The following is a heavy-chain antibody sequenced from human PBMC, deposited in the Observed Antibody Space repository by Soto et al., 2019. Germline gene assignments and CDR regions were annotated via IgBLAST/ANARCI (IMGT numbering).Heavy chain of an antibody. CDR1: GFTFSSYA. J-gene: IGHJ3*02. CDR3: ANDHTVVIRDAFDI. V-gene: IGHV3-23*01. Sequence: EVQILESGGGLVQPGGSLRLSCAASGFTFSSYAMYWVRQAPGKGLAWVSGIRDSGTGTYYADSVKGRCTISRDNSKNTVYLQMKSLRAEATAVYYCANDHTVVIRDAFDIWGQGAMVNVSS. D-gene: IGHD3-22*01. CDR2: IRDSGTGT.